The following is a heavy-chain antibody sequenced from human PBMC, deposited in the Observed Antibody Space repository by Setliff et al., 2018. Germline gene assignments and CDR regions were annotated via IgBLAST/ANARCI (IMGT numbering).Heavy chain of an antibody. Sequence: GGSLRLSCATSGFTFSDYYMSWIRQTPGKGLEWVALIWYDGSNKYYADSVKGRFTISRDNSKNTLYLQMNSLRAEDTAVYYCSTGSIVGATAAEYFQHWGQGTLVTVSS. CDR3: STGSIVGATAAEYFQH. D-gene: IGHD1-26*01. J-gene: IGHJ1*01. V-gene: IGHV3-33*08. CDR1: GFTFSDYY. CDR2: IWYDGSNK.